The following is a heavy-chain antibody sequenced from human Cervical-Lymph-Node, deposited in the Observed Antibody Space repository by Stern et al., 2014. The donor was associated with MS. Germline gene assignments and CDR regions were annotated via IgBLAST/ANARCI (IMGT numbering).Heavy chain of an antibody. CDR2: IYYTGST. Sequence: VQLVQSGPGLVKPSETLSLTCSVSGGSIRSYSWTWIRQPPGKGLEWIGHIYYTGSTNYTPSLKSRVAMSADTSKNQISLQLTSVTAEDTAVYYCARSARAIVLVPASHNYFDPWGQGTLVTVSS. J-gene: IGHJ5*02. CDR3: ARSARAIVLVPASHNYFDP. CDR1: GGSIRSYS. D-gene: IGHD2-2*01. V-gene: IGHV4-59*08.